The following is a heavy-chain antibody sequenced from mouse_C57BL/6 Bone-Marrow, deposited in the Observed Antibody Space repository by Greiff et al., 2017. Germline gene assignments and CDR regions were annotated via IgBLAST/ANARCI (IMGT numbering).Heavy chain of an antibody. CDR3: ARVYYDYLYAMDC. Sequence: VQLQQSVAELVRPGASVKLSCTASGFNIKNTYMHWVKQRPEQGLEWIGRIDPANGNTKSAPKFPGKGTINADTSSNTASLQLSILTSEHTAIYSCARVYYDYLYAMDCLCPRTSGTVPS. V-gene: IGHV14-3*01. D-gene: IGHD2-4*01. J-gene: IGHJ4*01. CDR2: IDPANGNT. CDR1: GFNIKNTY.